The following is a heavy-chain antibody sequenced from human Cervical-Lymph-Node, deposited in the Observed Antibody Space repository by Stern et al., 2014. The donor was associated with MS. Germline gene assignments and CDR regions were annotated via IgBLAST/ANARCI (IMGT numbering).Heavy chain of an antibody. Sequence: QMQLVQSGAEVKKPGSSVKVSCKASGGTFSRYAINWVRQAPGKGLEWVGCIIPIFGTANYAQKFQGRVTITADDSTSTVYMELSSLRSEDTAVFYCARPTTVTVGTMDVWGQGTTVTVSS. CDR2: IIPIFGTA. CDR3: ARPTTVTVGTMDV. CDR1: GGTFSRYA. V-gene: IGHV1-69*01. D-gene: IGHD4-17*01. J-gene: IGHJ6*02.